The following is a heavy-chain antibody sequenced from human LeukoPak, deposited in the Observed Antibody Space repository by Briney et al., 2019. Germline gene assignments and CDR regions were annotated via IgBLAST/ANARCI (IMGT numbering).Heavy chain of an antibody. Sequence: GGSLRLSCAASGFTFDDYTMHWVRQAPGKGLEWVSLISWDGSDTYYADSVKGRFTISRDNSKNSLYLQMNSLRNEDSALYYCAKAIDILTGPPDYWGQGTLVTVSS. V-gene: IGHV3-43*01. CDR2: ISWDGSDT. D-gene: IGHD3-9*01. CDR3: AKAIDILTGPPDY. CDR1: GFTFDDYT. J-gene: IGHJ4*02.